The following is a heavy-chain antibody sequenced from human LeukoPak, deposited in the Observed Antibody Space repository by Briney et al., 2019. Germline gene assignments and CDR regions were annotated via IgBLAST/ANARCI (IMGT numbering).Heavy chain of an antibody. CDR1: GGSFSGYY. CDR2: INHSGST. Sequence: PSETLSLTCAVYGGSFSGYYWSWIRQPPGKGLEWIGEINHSGSTNYNPSLKSRVTISVDTSKNQFSLKLSSVTAADTAVYYCARGSVAARPAEYYFDYWGQGTLVTVSS. V-gene: IGHV4-34*01. D-gene: IGHD6-6*01. CDR3: ARGSVAARPAEYYFDY. J-gene: IGHJ4*02.